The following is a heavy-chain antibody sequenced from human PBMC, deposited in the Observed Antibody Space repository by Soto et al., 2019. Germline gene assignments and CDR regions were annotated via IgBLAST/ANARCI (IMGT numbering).Heavy chain of an antibody. Sequence: ASVKVSCKASGYTFTSYGISWVRQAPGQGLEWMGWISAYNGNTNYAQKLQGRVTMTTDTSTSTAYMEMRSLRSDDTAVYYCASHGYSSGGYDLSKLSRAEAFDTLGQETMVTVS. CDR3: ASHGYSSGGYDLSKLSRAEAFDT. V-gene: IGHV1-18*01. CDR2: ISAYNGNT. CDR1: GYTFTSYG. D-gene: IGHD6-19*01. J-gene: IGHJ3*02.